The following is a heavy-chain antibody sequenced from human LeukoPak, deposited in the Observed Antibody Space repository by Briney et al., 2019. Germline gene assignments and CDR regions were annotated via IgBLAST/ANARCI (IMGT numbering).Heavy chain of an antibody. D-gene: IGHD3-10*01. V-gene: IGHV3-23*01. J-gene: IGHJ6*02. CDR3: AKAGFYYGSGNMSPLGIGYFTMDV. Sequence: GGSLRLACAASGFTFGSFTMSWVRQAPGRSLEWVSAIRGTDTNTYYADSVRGRFTISRDNSNNTLFLQMNGLRAEDTAVYYCAKAGFYYGSGNMSPLGIGYFTMDVWGQGTTVTVSS. CDR1: GFTFGSFT. CDR2: IRGTDTNT.